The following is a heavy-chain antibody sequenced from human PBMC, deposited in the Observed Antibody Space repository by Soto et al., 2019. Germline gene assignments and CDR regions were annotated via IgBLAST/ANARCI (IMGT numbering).Heavy chain of an antibody. CDR2: IWFDGINK. Sequence: GALRLACAASVFTLRRYGMHWVRQAPGKGLEWVAVIWFDGINKNYADSVKGRFTVSKDNSKNTLYLQMDGLGAEDTAVYYCARAYDTSGYPYFDYWGQGTLVTVSS. J-gene: IGHJ4*02. V-gene: IGHV3-33*01. CDR3: ARAYDTSGYPYFDY. CDR1: VFTLRRYG. D-gene: IGHD3-22*01.